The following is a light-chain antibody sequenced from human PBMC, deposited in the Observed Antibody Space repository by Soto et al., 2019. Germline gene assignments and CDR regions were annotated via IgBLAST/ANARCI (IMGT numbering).Light chain of an antibody. Sequence: QSALTQPASVSGSPGQSITISFSGTSSDIGAYNYVSWYQQHPGKAPKVLIYEVNNRPSGVSDRFSGSKSDNTASLTISGLQAEDEADYYCSSYTSTTTRVFGTGTKVTVL. V-gene: IGLV2-14*01. CDR1: SSDIGAYNY. CDR3: SSYTSTTTRV. CDR2: EVN. J-gene: IGLJ1*01.